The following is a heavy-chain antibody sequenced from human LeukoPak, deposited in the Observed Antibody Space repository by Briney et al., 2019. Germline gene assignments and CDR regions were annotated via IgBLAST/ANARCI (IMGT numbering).Heavy chain of an antibody. CDR2: IYHNGNT. D-gene: IGHD6-6*01. V-gene: IGHV4-38-2*02. Sequence: PSETLSLTCAGSGYSISSGYYWGWIRQPPGKGLEWIGSIYHNGNTYYNPSLKSRVTISVDTSKNQFSLKLSSVTAADTAVSYCAREYSSSSRAFDIWGQGTMVTVSS. CDR1: GYSISSGYY. CDR3: AREYSSSSRAFDI. J-gene: IGHJ3*02.